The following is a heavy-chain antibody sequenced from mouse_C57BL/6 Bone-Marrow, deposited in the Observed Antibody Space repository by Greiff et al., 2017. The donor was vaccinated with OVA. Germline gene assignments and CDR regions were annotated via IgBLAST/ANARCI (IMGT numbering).Heavy chain of an antibody. Sequence: QVQLQQSGPGLVQPSQSLSITCTVSGFSLTSYGVHWVRQSPGKGLEWLGVIWSGGSTDNNAAFISRLSISKDNSKSQVFFKMNSLQADDAAIYYCARRDYYAMDYWGQGTSVTVSS. V-gene: IGHV2-2*01. CDR3: ARRDYYAMDY. CDR2: IWSGGST. CDR1: GFSLTSYG. J-gene: IGHJ4*01.